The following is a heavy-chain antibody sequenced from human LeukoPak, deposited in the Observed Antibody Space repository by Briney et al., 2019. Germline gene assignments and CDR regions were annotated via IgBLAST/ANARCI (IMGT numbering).Heavy chain of an antibody. J-gene: IGHJ4*02. CDR2: IYNSGSA. CDR3: AREAAVGTGGFDY. CDR1: GGSISAYY. V-gene: IGHV4-59*01. D-gene: IGHD6-13*01. Sequence: PSETLSLTCTVSGGSISAYYWSWIRQPPGKGLEWIGYIYNSGSANYNPSLQSRVTILIDTSKKQFSLKVSSVTAADTAVYHCAREAAVGTGGFDYWGQGTLVTVSS.